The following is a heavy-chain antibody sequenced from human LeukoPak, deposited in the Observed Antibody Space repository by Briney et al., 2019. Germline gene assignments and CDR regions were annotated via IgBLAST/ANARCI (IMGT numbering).Heavy chain of an antibody. Sequence: GSLRLSCAASGLTFSSYNMNWVRQAPGKGLEWIGEIYHSGNANYNPSLKTRVTMSVDKSKNQFSLILSSVTAADTAVYYCARDVGARLSGFWGQGTLVTVSS. D-gene: IGHD6-6*01. V-gene: IGHV4-4*02. CDR3: ARDVGARLSGF. CDR2: IYHSGNA. J-gene: IGHJ4*02. CDR1: GLTFSSYNM.